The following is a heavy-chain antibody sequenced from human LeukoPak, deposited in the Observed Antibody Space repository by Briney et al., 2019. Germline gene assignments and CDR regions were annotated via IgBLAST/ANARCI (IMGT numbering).Heavy chain of an antibody. D-gene: IGHD6-13*01. CDR2: SRNKADSYTA. CDR1: GFTFSDSF. CDR3: ATSSWYRLAY. Sequence: GGSLTLSCAASGFTFSDSFMSWLRQAPGKGLEWVGRSRNKADSYTAEYDASVKGRFTISRDESKDSLYLQISSLETEDAAVYYCATSSWYRLAYWGQGSLVTVSS. J-gene: IGHJ4*02. V-gene: IGHV3-72*01.